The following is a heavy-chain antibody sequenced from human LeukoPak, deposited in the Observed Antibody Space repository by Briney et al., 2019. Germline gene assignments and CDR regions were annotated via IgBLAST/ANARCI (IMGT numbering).Heavy chain of an antibody. J-gene: IGHJ4*02. D-gene: IGHD2-2*01. CDR2: IYTSGST. CDR3: ARGSLPAATNYYFDY. CDR1: GGSISSYY. V-gene: IGHV4-4*07. Sequence: PSETLSLTCTVSGGSISSYYWSWIRQPAGKGLEWIGRIYTSGSTNYNPSLKSRVTISVDTSKNQFSLKLSSVTAADTAVYYCARGSLPAATNYYFDYWGQGTLVTVSS.